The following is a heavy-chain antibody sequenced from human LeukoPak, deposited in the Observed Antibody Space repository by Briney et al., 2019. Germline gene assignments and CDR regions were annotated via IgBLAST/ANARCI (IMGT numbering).Heavy chain of an antibody. J-gene: IGHJ6*02. CDR2: INAGNGNT. D-gene: IGHD6-19*01. Sequence: ASVKVSCKASGYTFTSYARHWVRQAPGQRLEWMGWINAGNGNTKYSQKFQGRVTITRDTSASTAYMELSSLRSEDTAVYYCARGSSGWSRYYYYGMDVWGQGTTVTVSS. CDR1: GYTFTSYA. CDR3: ARGSSGWSRYYYYGMDV. V-gene: IGHV1-3*01.